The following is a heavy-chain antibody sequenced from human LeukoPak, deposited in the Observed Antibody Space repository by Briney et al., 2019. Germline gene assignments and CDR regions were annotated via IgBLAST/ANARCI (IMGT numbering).Heavy chain of an antibody. CDR3: ARADYYYGMDV. CDR1: GGSISSGGYY. Sequence: PSETLSLTCTVSGGSISSGGYYWSWIRQPPGKGLEWIGYIYYSGSTNYNPSLKSRVTISVDTSKNQFSLKLSSVTAADTAVYYCARADYYYGMDVWGQGTTVTVSS. CDR2: IYYSGST. J-gene: IGHJ6*02. V-gene: IGHV4-61*08.